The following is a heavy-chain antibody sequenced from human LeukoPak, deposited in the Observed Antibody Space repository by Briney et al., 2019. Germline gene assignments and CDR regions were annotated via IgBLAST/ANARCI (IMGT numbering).Heavy chain of an antibody. CDR3: ARVGDYDILTGHPSWFDH. CDR2: IYHSGST. D-gene: IGHD3-9*01. V-gene: IGHV4-38-2*02. J-gene: IGHJ5*02. Sequence: SETLSLTCTVSGYSISSGYYWGWIRQPPGKGLEWIGSIYHSGSTYYNPSLKSRVTISVDTSKNQFSLKLSSVPAAETAVYYCARVGDYDILTGHPSWFDHWGQGTLVTVSS. CDR1: GYSISSGYY.